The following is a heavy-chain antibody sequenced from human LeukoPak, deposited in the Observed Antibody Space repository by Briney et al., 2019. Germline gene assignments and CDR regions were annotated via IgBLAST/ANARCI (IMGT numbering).Heavy chain of an antibody. D-gene: IGHD3-9*01. J-gene: IGHJ3*02. CDR1: GGSISSYY. CDR2: ISYSGST. V-gene: IGHV4-59*08. CDR3: ARQGYDILTGYIDAFDI. Sequence: PSETLSLTCTVSGGSISSYYWGWIRQPPGKGLEWIGYISYSGSTNYNPSLKSRVTISIDTSKNQFSLKLRPVTAADTAIYYCARQGYDILTGYIDAFDIWGQGTMVTVSS.